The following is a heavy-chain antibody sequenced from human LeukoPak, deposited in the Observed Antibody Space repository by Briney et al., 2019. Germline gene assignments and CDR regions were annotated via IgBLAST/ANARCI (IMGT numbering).Heavy chain of an antibody. CDR1: GGSISSYY. V-gene: IGHV4-59*04. J-gene: IGHJ4*02. CDR3: ARRTRYFDWSYDY. D-gene: IGHD3-9*01. CDR2: IYYSGST. Sequence: PSETLSLTCTVSGGSISSYYWSWIRQPPGKGLEWSGYIYYSGSTYYNPSLKSRVTISVDTSKNQFSLKLSSVTAADTAVYYCARRTRYFDWSYDYWGQGTLVTVSS.